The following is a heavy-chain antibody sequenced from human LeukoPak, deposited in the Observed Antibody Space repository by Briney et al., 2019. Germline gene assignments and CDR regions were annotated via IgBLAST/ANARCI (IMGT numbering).Heavy chain of an antibody. Sequence: GESLKISCKVSGYSFPSYWITWVRQMPGKGLEWMGIIYPGDSDTRYSPSFQGQVTISADKSITTAYLQWNSLKASDTAMYYCARQTGDNAFDIWGRGTMVTVSS. V-gene: IGHV5-51*01. CDR2: IYPGDSDT. D-gene: IGHD7-27*01. CDR3: ARQTGDNAFDI. CDR1: GYSFPSYW. J-gene: IGHJ3*02.